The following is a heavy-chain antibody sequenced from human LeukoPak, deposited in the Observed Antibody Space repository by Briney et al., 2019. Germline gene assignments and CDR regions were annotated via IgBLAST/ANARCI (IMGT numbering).Heavy chain of an antibody. CDR3: AGKIGGSGAFDI. Sequence: GSLRLSCAVSGGPISSTNWWSWVRQPPGKGLEWIGEIYHSGSTNYNPSLRSRITISVDKSKDQFSLRLSSVTAADTAVYYCAGKIGGSGAFDIWGQGTMVTVSS. V-gene: IGHV4-4*02. J-gene: IGHJ3*02. D-gene: IGHD3-10*01. CDR2: IYHSGST. CDR1: GGPISSTNW.